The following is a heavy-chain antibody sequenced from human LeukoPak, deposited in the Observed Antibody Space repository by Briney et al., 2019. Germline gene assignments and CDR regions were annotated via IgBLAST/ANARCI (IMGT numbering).Heavy chain of an antibody. CDR3: AKDSSGSRAFDY. CDR2: ISGSGGST. V-gene: IGHV3-23*01. Sequence: GGSLRLSCAASGFTFSSYAMSWVRQAPGKGLEWVSAISGSGGSTYYADSVKGRFTIPRDNSKNTLYLQMNSLRAEDTAVYYCAKDSSGSRAFDYWGQGTLVTVSS. J-gene: IGHJ4*02. D-gene: IGHD1-26*01. CDR1: GFTFSSYA.